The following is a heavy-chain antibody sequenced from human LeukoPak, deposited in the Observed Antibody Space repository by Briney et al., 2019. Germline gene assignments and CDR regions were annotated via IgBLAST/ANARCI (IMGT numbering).Heavy chain of an antibody. Sequence: GGSLRLSCAASGFTFSSFAMSWVRQTPGKGLEWVSAISGSGVNTYYAESVKGQFTISRDNSRDTLYLQMNTLRAEDTAVYYCMKEDSDSYGSGSYYNDDHWGQGTLVSVSS. CDR1: GFTFSSFA. V-gene: IGHV3-23*01. CDR3: MKEDSDSYGSGSYYNDDH. D-gene: IGHD3-10*01. CDR2: ISGSGVNT. J-gene: IGHJ4*02.